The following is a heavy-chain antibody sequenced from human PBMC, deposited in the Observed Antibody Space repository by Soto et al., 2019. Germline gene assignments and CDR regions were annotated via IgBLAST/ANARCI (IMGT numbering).Heavy chain of an antibody. V-gene: IGHV4-61*01. CDR3: ARDPSGFGGGTSWGWFDP. CDR1: GGSVSSGSYY. D-gene: IGHD2-21*01. CDR2: IYYSGST. Sequence: QVQLQESGPGLVKPSETLSLTCTVSGGSVSSGSYYWSWIRQHPGKGLEWIGSIYYSGSTNYNPSRQSRVTRSVYTSKNQFSLELSSVPAADTAVYYFARDPSGFGGGTSWGWFDPWGQGTLVTVSS. J-gene: IGHJ5*02.